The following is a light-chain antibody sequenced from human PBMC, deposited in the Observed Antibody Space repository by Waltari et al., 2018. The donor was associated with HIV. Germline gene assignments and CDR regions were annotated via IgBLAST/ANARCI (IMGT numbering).Light chain of an antibody. Sequence: DIVMTQSPDSLAVSLGERATINCKSSQNVLCSSNNMNFLAWYQHKLGQPPKLLFYWASTRESGVPDRFSGSGSVTDFTLTISSLQADDVAVYYCQQYYSTPPTFGQGTKLEIK. CDR1: QNVLCSSNNMNF. CDR2: WAS. V-gene: IGKV4-1*01. J-gene: IGKJ2*01. CDR3: QQYYSTPPT.